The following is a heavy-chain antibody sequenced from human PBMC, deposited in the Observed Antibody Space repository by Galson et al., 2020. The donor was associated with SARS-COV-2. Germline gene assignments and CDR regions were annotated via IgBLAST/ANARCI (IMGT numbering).Heavy chain of an antibody. CDR2: TWYDGINP. D-gene: IGHD6-19*01. CDR1: GFPFSTYA. CDR3: AGDPPNSGGRLED. V-gene: IGHV3-33*03. Sequence: ELDAGGSLRLSCAASGFPFSTYAMPWVGQAPGQGLEWVGYTWYDGINPFYGDAVKVRFTISRDNAKNTLYLQMNGLKVEDSAVYYCAGDPPNSGGRLEDWGQGILVTVSS. J-gene: IGHJ4*02.